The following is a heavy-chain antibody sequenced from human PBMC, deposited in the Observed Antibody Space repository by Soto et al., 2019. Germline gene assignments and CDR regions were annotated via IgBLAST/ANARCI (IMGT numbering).Heavy chain of an antibody. Sequence: PVGSLRLSCAASGFTVSSNYMSWVRQAPGKGLEWVAVIYSGGSTYYADSEKGRFTISRDNTKKAQYLQMNSLRAEDTAVYYCVRASQSTDYYDFLLGFDYWGQGTLVTVSS. CDR1: GFTVSSNY. CDR2: IYSGGST. J-gene: IGHJ4*02. CDR3: VRASQSTDYYDFLLGFDY. V-gene: IGHV3-53*01. D-gene: IGHD3-22*01.